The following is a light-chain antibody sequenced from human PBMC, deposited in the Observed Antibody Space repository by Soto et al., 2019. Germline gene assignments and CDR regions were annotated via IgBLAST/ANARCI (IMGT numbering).Light chain of an antibody. CDR2: GAS. CDR1: QSGSSIY. CDR3: KQYGSPPYT. Sequence: EIVLTQSPGTLSLSPGERATLSCRASQSGSSIYLAWYQQKPGQAPRLLIYGASSRATGIPDRFSGSGSGTDLTITLIRLEQEDFAVYYCKQYGSPPYTFGQGTKLEIK. V-gene: IGKV3-20*01. J-gene: IGKJ2*01.